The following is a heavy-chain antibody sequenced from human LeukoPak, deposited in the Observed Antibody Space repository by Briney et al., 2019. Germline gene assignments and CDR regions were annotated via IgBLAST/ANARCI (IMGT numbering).Heavy chain of an antibody. J-gene: IGHJ4*02. V-gene: IGHV3-53*01. CDR3: ARENTDSSGYYPY. D-gene: IGHD3-22*01. CDR1: GFTFSSYE. CDR2: IYSGGST. Sequence: GGSLRLSCAASGFTFSSYEMNWVRQAPGKGLEWVSVIYSGGSTYYADSVKGRFTISRDNSKNALYLQMNSLRAEDTAVYYCARENTDSSGYYPYWGQGTLVTVSS.